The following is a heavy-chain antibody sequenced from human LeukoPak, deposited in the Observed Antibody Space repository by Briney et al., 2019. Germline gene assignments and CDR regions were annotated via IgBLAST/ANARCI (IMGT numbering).Heavy chain of an antibody. CDR3: AITISRTQDY. D-gene: IGHD3-3*01. CDR2: INHSGST. J-gene: IGHJ4*02. V-gene: IGHV4-34*01. Sequence: SETPSLTCAVYGGSFSDYYWSWIRQPPGKGLEWIGGINHSGSTNYNPSLKSRVTISVDTSNNRFSLKLTSVTAADTAVYYCAITISRTQDYWGQGTLVTVSS. CDR1: GGSFSDYY.